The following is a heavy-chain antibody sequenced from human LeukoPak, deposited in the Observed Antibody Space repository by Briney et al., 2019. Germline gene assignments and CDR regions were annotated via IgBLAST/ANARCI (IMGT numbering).Heavy chain of an antibody. J-gene: IGHJ4*02. D-gene: IGHD3-3*01. V-gene: IGHV4-4*09. Sequence: KSSETLSLTCTVSGGSIRGYYWSWIRQPPGKGLEWIGYIYNTGSTNYKSSLKSRITMSLDTSKNQFSLRLNSVTAADTAVYYCASAYYDFWSDTYYFEYWGQGTPVTVSS. CDR1: GGSIRGYY. CDR3: ASAYYDFWSDTYYFEY. CDR2: IYNTGST.